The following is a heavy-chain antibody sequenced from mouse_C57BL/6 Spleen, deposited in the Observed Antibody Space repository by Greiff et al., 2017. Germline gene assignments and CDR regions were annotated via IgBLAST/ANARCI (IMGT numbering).Heavy chain of an antibody. D-gene: IGHD2-3*01. CDR3: ARDEDGPMDY. Sequence: EVQLVESGPGLVKPSQSLSLTCSVTGYSITSGYYWNWIRQFPGNKLEWMGYISYDGSNNYNPSLKNRISITRDTSKNQFFLKLNSVTTEDTATYYCARDEDGPMDYWGQGTSVTVSS. J-gene: IGHJ4*01. CDR2: ISYDGSN. V-gene: IGHV3-6*01. CDR1: GYSITSGYY.